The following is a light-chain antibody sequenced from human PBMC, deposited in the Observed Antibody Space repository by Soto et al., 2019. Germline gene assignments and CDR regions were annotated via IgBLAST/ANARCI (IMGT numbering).Light chain of an antibody. CDR1: QSIGTH. CDR3: QQSYNTPN. Sequence: IQMTKSPSSLSASVGDRVSITCRASQSIGTHLNWYLQKPGRAPKLLIYGASNLQSGVPSRFSGTGSGTGFTLTISSLQPEDFATYYCQQSYNTPNFGQGTRLDNK. V-gene: IGKV1-39*01. J-gene: IGKJ5*01. CDR2: GAS.